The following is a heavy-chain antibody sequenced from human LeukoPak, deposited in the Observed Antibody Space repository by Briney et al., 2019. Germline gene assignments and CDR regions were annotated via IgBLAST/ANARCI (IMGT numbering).Heavy chain of an antibody. D-gene: IGHD5-12*01. CDR3: ARVRNSGYDTFFFDY. CDR1: GGSICSYY. V-gene: IGHV4-59*01. CDR2: IYYSGST. J-gene: IGHJ4*02. Sequence: PSETLSLTCTVSGGSICSYYWSWIRQPPGKGLEWIGYIYYSGSTNYNPSLKSRVTISVDTSKNQFSLKLSSVSAADTAVCYCARVRNSGYDTFFFDYWGQGTLVTVSS.